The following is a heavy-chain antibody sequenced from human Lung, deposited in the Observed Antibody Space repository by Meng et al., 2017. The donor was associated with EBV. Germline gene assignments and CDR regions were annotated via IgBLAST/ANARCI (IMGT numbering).Heavy chain of an antibody. V-gene: IGHV3-73*02. Sequence: EVQMVEAGGGLVQPGGSPKLSCAASGFPFSGSAMHWVRKASGKGLEWVGRIRSKANNYTTSFGASVEGRFTISRDDSNNTAYLQMNSLKTEDTAIYYCTSRSFWGQGTLVTVSS. CDR3: TSRSF. J-gene: IGHJ4*02. CDR2: IRSKANNYTT. CDR1: GFPFSGSA.